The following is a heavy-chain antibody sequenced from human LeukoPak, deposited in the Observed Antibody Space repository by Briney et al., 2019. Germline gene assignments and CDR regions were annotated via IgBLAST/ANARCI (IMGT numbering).Heavy chain of an antibody. D-gene: IGHD2-15*01. V-gene: IGHV3-15*01. CDR3: ASLLKRGVLPLLQSDY. Sequence: GGSLRLSCAASGFTFSNAWMNWVRQAPGKGLEWVGRIRRNTDSGPTDYAAPVKGRFTISRDNAKNSLYLQMNSLRAEDTAVYYCASLLKRGVLPLLQSDYWGRGTLVTVSS. CDR2: IRRNTDSGPT. CDR1: GFTFSNAW. J-gene: IGHJ4*02.